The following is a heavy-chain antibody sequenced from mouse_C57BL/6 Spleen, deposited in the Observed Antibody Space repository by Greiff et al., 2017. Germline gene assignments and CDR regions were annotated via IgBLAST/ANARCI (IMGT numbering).Heavy chain of an antibody. CDR2: INPNNGGT. CDR3: ARLWLLSYYYAMDY. J-gene: IGHJ4*01. CDR1: GYTFTDYN. Sequence: VQLQQSGPELVKPGASVKMSCKASGYTFTDYNMHWVKQSHGKSLEWIGYINPNNGGTSYNQKFKGKATLTVNKSSSTAYMELRSLTSEDSAVYYCARLWLLSYYYAMDYWGQGTSVTVSS. V-gene: IGHV1-22*01. D-gene: IGHD2-3*01.